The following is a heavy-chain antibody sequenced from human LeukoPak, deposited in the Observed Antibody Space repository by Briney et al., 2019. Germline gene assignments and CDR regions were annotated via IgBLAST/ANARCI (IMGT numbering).Heavy chain of an antibody. CDR2: IYYSGST. CDR3: ARYQTPIAAAGSRYAFDI. V-gene: IGHV4-59*01. CDR1: GGSISSYY. Sequence: SETLSLTCTVSGGSISSYYWSWIRQPPGKGLEWIGYIYYSGSTNYNPSLKSRVTMSVDTSKNQFSLKLSSVTAADAAVYYCARYQTPIAAAGSRYAFDIWGQGTMVTVSS. J-gene: IGHJ3*02. D-gene: IGHD6-13*01.